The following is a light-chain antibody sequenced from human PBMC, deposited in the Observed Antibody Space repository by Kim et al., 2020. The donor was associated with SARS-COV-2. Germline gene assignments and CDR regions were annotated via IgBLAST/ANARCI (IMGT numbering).Light chain of an antibody. CDR3: QQYYSTPPS. CDR1: QTVLYNSNNKNY. CDR2: WAS. V-gene: IGKV4-1*01. Sequence: DIVMTQSPDSLAVSLGERATLNCKSSQTVLYNSNNKNYLAWYQQKPGQAPKLLIYWASIRESGVSDRFSGSGSETDFTLTISSLQAEDVAVYYCQQYYSTPPSFGREPELEI. J-gene: IGKJ2*03.